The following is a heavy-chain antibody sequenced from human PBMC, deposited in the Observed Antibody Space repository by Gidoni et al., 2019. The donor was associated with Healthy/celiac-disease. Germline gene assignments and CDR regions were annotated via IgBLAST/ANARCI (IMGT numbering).Heavy chain of an antibody. CDR1: GFTFRSHW. J-gene: IGHJ4*02. CDR2: INSDGSST. V-gene: IGHV3-74*01. D-gene: IGHD2-21*02. CDR3: ARRYDCGGDCPFDY. Sequence: EVQLVESGGGLVQPGGSLRLSCAASGFTFRSHWMHWVRQVPGKGLVWGSRINSDGSSTSYADSVKGRFTISRDNAKNTLYLQMNSLRGEDTAVYYCARRYDCGGDCPFDYWGQGTLVTVSS.